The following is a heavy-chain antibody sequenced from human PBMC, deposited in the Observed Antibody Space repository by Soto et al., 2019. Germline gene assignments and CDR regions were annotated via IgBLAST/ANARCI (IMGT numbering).Heavy chain of an antibody. D-gene: IGHD2-21*02. CDR3: ARSAFVGDCGGDCYQTTGYYYYCGMDV. Sequence: ASVKVSCKASGYTFTSYAMHWVRQAPGQRLEWMGWINAGNGNTKYSQKFQGRVTITRDTSASTAYMELSSLRSEDTAVYYCARSAFVGDCGGDCYQTTGYYYYCGMDVWGQGTLVTVSS. V-gene: IGHV1-3*01. CDR1: GYTFTSYA. J-gene: IGHJ6*02. CDR2: INAGNGNT.